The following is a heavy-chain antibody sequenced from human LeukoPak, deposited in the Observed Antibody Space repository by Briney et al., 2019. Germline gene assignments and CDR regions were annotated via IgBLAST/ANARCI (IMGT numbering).Heavy chain of an antibody. CDR1: GFTLRSYA. CDR3: EKDLGPEYYDFWSGYSNYGMNV. J-gene: IGHJ6*02. V-gene: IGHV3-23*01. Sequence: PGGSLRLSCAASGFTLRSYAMSWVRQAPGKGLEWVSAISGSDSSTYYAASVKGRFNISRDNSKNTLYLQMNSLRAEDTAVCYGEKDLGPEYYDFWSGYSNYGMNVWGQGPTATVSS. CDR2: ISGSDSST. D-gene: IGHD3-3*01.